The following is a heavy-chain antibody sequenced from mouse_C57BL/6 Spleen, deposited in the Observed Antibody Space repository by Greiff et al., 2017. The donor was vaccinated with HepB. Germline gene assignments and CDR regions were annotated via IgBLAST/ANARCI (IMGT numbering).Heavy chain of an antibody. CDR1: GYTFTDYN. V-gene: IGHV1-22*01. D-gene: IGHD2-2*01. Sequence: EVQLQQSGPELVKPGASVKMSCKASGYTFTDYNMHWVKQSHGKSLEWIGYINPNNGGTSYNQKFKGKATLTVDKSSSTAYMERRSLTSEDSAVYYCSRWGYVFMDYWGQGTSVTVSS. J-gene: IGHJ4*01. CDR3: SRWGYVFMDY. CDR2: INPNNGGT.